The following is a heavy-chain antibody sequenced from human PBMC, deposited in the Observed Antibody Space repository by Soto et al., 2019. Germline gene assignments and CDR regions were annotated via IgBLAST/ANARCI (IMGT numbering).Heavy chain of an antibody. CDR1: GFTFGDYA. J-gene: IGHJ6*02. CDR2: IRGKPNGGAT. V-gene: IGHV3-49*04. Sequence: GGSLRLSCTASGFTFGDYAMNWVRQAPGWGLEWVGFIRGKPNGGATDYAASLKGRFTISRDDSRSVAYLQMNSLKTEDTAVYYCTRDFQGQYYYGMDVWGQGTTVTVSS. CDR3: TRDFQGQYYYGMDV.